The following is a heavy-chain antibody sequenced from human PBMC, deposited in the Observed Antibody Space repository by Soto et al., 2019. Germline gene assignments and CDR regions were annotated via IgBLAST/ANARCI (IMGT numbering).Heavy chain of an antibody. V-gene: IGHV4-59*01. CDR1: GGSISSYY. Sequence: PSETLSLTCTVSGGSISSYYWSWIRQPPGKGLEWIGYIYYSGSTNYNPSLKSRVTISVDTSKNQFSLKLSSVTAADTAVYSCARDLSIAARPGRCDPRGQVTRVTVCS. D-gene: IGHD6-6*01. J-gene: IGHJ5*02. CDR3: ARDLSIAARPGRCDP. CDR2: IYYSGST.